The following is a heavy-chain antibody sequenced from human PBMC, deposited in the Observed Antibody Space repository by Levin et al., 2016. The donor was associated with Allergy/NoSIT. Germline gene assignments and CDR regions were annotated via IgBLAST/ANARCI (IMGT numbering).Heavy chain of an antibody. CDR3: VRDYNYGSGSYYGQFDY. D-gene: IGHD3-10*01. J-gene: IGHJ4*02. CDR2: INTDGSST. V-gene: IGHV3-74*01. CDR1: GFTFSSYW. Sequence: GGSLRLSCAASGFTFSSYWMHWVRQAPGKGLMWVSHINTDGSSTTYADSVKGRFTISRDNAKNTLYLQMNILRAEDTAVYYCVRDYNYGSGSYYGQFDYWGQGTLVTVSS.